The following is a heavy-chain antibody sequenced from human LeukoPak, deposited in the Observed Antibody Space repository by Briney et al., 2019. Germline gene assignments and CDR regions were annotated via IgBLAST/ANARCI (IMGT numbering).Heavy chain of an antibody. CDR3: ATALVYSSGHDY. CDR2: FDPEDGET. J-gene: IGHJ4*02. CDR1: GYTFTSYG. D-gene: IGHD6-19*01. Sequence: ASVKVSCKASGYTFTSYGISWVRQAPGQGLEWMGGFDPEDGETIYAQKFQGRVTMTEDTSTDTAYMELSSLRSEDTAVYYCATALVYSSGHDYWGQGTLVTVSS. V-gene: IGHV1-24*01.